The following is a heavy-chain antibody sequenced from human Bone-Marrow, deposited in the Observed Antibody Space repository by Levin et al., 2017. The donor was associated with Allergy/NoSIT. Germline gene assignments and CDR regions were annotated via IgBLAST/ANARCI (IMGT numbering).Heavy chain of an antibody. V-gene: IGHV3-48*03. J-gene: IGHJ4*02. CDR2: ISSRNTTM. Sequence: GESLKISCAASGFSFSSYEMNWVRQAPGKGLEWVSYISSRNTTMYYADSVKGRFAISRDNAENSLYLQMNSLRAEDTAIYYCAREGLFMVRVFDYWGRGTLVTVSS. D-gene: IGHD3-10*01. CDR3: AREGLFMVRVFDY. CDR1: GFSFSSYE.